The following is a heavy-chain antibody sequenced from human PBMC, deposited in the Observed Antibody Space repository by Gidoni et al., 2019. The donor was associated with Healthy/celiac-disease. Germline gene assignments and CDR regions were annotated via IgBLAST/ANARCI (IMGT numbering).Heavy chain of an antibody. D-gene: IGHD6-13*01. Sequence: EVQLLESGGGLVQPGGSLRLSCAASGFTFSSYAMSWVRQAPGKGLEWDSAISGSGGSTYYADSVKGRFTISRDNSKNKLYLQMNSLRAEDTAVYYCAKTGARQQLVPNFDYWGQGTLVTVSS. CDR2: ISGSGGST. V-gene: IGHV3-23*01. J-gene: IGHJ4*02. CDR3: AKTGARQQLVPNFDY. CDR1: GFTFSSYA.